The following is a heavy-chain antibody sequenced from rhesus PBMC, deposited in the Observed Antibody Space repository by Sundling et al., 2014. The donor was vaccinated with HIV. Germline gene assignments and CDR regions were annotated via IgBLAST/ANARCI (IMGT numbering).Heavy chain of an antibody. CDR1: GGSISDVYY. V-gene: IGHV4-106*01. D-gene: IGHD1-38*01. CDR2: IYGTTGST. J-gene: IGHJ4*01. CDR3: ARDRDTWSY. Sequence: QVQLQESGPGLVKPSETLSLTCGVSGGSISDVYYWNWLRQSPGRGLEWIGNIYGTTGSTNYNPSLKSRVTISIDTSRNHFSLNLTSVTAADTAVYYCARDRDTWSYWGQGVLGHRSPQ.